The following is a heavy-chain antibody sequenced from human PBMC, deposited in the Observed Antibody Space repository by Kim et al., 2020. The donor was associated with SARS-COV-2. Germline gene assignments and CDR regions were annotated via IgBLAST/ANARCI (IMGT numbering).Heavy chain of an antibody. CDR3: ARGGRGLYFFDY. Sequence: GGSLRLSCSTSAFTVSSNHMAWVRQAPGKGLEWVSFIYTSGTTKYSAAVKESFIISSGNSKNTVLFQMSSLIAEDTAAYYCARGGRGLYFFDYWG. J-gene: IGHJ4*01. CDR1: AFTVSSNH. D-gene: IGHD3-10*01. V-gene: IGHV3-66*01. CDR2: IYTSGTT.